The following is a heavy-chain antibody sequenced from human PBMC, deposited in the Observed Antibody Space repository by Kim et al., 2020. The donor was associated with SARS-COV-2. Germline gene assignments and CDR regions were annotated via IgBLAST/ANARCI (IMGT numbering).Heavy chain of an antibody. CDR3: ARGLSRAGGVVVLNY. Sequence: ASVKVSCKASGYTFTNYDINWVRQSTGQGLEWMGWMNPYSGNTGYAQKFQGRVTMTRDTSTSTAYMELSSLRSEDTAVYFCARGLSRAGGVVVLNYWGQGTRVTVS. CDR1: GYTFTNYD. J-gene: IGHJ4*02. CDR2: MNPYSGNT. D-gene: IGHD3-22*01. V-gene: IGHV1-8*01.